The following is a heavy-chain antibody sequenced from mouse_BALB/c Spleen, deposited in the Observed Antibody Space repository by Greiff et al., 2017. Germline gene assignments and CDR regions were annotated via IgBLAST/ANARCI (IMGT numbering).Heavy chain of an antibody. CDR1: GFTFSSYG. CDR2: INSNGGST. CDR3: ARDDGSSSYAMDY. Sequence: EVQRVESGGGLVQPGGSLKLSCAASGFTFSSYGMSWVRQTPDKRLELVATINSNGGSTYYPDSVKGRFTISRDNAKNTLYLQMSSLKSEDTAMYYCARDDGSSSYAMDYWGQGTSVTVSS. V-gene: IGHV5-6-3*01. J-gene: IGHJ4*01. D-gene: IGHD1-1*01.